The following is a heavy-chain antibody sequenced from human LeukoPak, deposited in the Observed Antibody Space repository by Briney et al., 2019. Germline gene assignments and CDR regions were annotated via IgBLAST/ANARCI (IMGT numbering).Heavy chain of an antibody. D-gene: IGHD3-22*01. J-gene: IGHJ4*02. V-gene: IGHV4-4*02. CDR3: ARDKDSGGYHRAPLSY. CDR1: GDSISSTNW. CDR2: IFHSGST. Sequence: SETLSLTCAVSGDSISSTNWWTWVRPPPGKGLEWIGEIFHSGSTNYNPSLKSRVTISVDKSKNQFSLKLNSVTAADTAVYYCARDKDSGGYHRAPLSYWGQGILVTVSS.